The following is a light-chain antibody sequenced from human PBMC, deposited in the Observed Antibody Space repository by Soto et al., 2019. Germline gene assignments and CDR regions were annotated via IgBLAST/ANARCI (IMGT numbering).Light chain of an antibody. Sequence: EIVLTQSPATLSSFPCDRVTLSCRASQAVNTRLAWYQHKPGQAPRLLIYLASNRAAGVPARFSGSGSGTEFTLTISSLQSEDFATYYCQQCNSYPWTFGQGTKVDIK. J-gene: IGKJ1*01. CDR3: QQCNSYPWT. CDR2: LAS. V-gene: IGKV3D-15*01. CDR1: QAVNTR.